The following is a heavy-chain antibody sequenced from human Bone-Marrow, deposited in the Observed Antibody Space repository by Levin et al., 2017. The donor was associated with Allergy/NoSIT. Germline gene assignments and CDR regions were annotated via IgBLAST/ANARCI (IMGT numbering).Heavy chain of an antibody. CDR1: GGSFSGYY. Sequence: SQTLSLTCAVYGGSFSGYYWSWIRQPPGKGLEWIGEINHSGSTNYNPSLKSRVTISVDTSKNQFSLKLSSVTAADTAVYYCARVRVGATLDYWGQGTLVTVSS. CDR3: ARVRVGATLDY. V-gene: IGHV4-34*01. D-gene: IGHD1-26*01. J-gene: IGHJ4*02. CDR2: INHSGST.